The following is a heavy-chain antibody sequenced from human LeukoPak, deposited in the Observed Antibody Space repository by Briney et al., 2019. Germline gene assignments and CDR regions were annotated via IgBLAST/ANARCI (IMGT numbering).Heavy chain of an antibody. V-gene: IGHV1-58*01. CDR2: IVVGSGNT. Sequence: SVKVSCKASGFTFTSSAVQWVRQARGQRLEWIGWIVVGSGNTNYAQKFQERVTITRDMSTSTAYMELSSLRSEDTAVYYCARGVLQYPSWFDPWGQGTLVTVSS. J-gene: IGHJ5*02. CDR3: ARGVLQYPSWFDP. CDR1: GFTFTSSA. D-gene: IGHD3-9*01.